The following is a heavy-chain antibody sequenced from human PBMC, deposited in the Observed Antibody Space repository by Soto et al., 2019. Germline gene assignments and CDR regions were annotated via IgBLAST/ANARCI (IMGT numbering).Heavy chain of an antibody. CDR1: GYTFTSYY. CDR3: ARGGPDDILTGSKYYYYGMDV. CDR2: INPSGGST. J-gene: IGHJ6*02. D-gene: IGHD3-9*01. V-gene: IGHV1-46*01. Sequence: ASVKVSCKASGYTFTSYYMHWVRQAPGQGLEWMGIINPSGGSTSYAQKFQGRVTMTRDTSTSTVYMELSSLRSEDTAVYYCARGGPDDILTGSKYYYYGMDVWGQGTTVTVS.